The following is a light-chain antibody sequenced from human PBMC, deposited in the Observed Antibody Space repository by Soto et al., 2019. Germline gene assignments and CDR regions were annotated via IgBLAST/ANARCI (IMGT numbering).Light chain of an antibody. CDR3: SSYTSSSTPFV. CDR2: DVN. Sequence: QSVLTQPASVSGSPGQSITISCTGTSSDVGRYNYVSWYQQHPGKAPKVMIYDVNNRPSGVSNRFSSSKSGNTASLTISGLQAEDEAHYYCSSYTSSSTPFVFGTGTKVTVL. V-gene: IGLV2-14*03. CDR1: SSDVGRYNY. J-gene: IGLJ1*01.